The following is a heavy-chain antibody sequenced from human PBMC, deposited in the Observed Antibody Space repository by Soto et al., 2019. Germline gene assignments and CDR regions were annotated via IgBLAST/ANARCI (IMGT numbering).Heavy chain of an antibody. Sequence: EVQLVESGGGLVQPVRSLRLSCAASGFTYDDHGMHWVRQAPGKGLEWVSGISWNGGIIGYVDSVKGRFTISRDNAKKSLYLQMNSLRVEDTALYYCAKDMSSGWPKYFDYWGQGTLVTVSS. J-gene: IGHJ4*02. V-gene: IGHV3-9*01. D-gene: IGHD6-19*01. CDR2: ISWNGGII. CDR3: AKDMSSGWPKYFDY. CDR1: GFTYDDHG.